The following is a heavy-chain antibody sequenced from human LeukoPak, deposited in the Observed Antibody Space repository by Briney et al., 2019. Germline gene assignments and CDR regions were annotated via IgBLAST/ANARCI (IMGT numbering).Heavy chain of an antibody. J-gene: IGHJ4*02. V-gene: IGHV3-48*02. CDR2: ISNSGTTI. Sequence: GGSLRLSCAASGFTFRSYNMNWVRQAPGKGLEWVSYISNSGTTIYYAGSVKGRFTISRDNAKKSLYLQMNSLRDEDTAVYFCSGRDTAAGERAYWGQGTLVTVSS. D-gene: IGHD5-18*01. CDR1: GFTFRSYN. CDR3: SGRDTAAGERAY.